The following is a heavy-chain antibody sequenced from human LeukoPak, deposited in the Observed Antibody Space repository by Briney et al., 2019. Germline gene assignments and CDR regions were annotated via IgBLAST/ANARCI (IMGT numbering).Heavy chain of an antibody. V-gene: IGHV4-59*08. D-gene: IGHD3-3*01. J-gene: IGHJ4*02. CDR1: YGSISRYY. CDR3: ARAFGVVIYFDY. Sequence: SETLSLTCTVSYGSISRYYWSWIRQPPGKGLEWIGYIYHSGSTYYNPSLKSRVTISVDAPKNQLSLKLSSVTAADTAVYYCARAFGVVIYFDYWGQGTLVTVSS. CDR2: IYHSGST.